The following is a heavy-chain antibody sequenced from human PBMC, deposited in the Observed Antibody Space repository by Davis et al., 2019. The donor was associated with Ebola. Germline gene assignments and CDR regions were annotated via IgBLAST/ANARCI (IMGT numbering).Heavy chain of an antibody. Sequence: PGESLKISCAASGFTFSSYVMSWVRQAPGKGLEWVSTISGSDGSTYSADSVKGRFTISRDNSKNTLYLQMKSLRAEDTAVYYCAKRGERQWLPLDYWGQGTLVTVSS. J-gene: IGHJ4*02. CDR3: AKRGERQWLPLDY. CDR2: ISGSDGST. D-gene: IGHD6-19*01. CDR1: GFTFSSYV. V-gene: IGHV3-23*01.